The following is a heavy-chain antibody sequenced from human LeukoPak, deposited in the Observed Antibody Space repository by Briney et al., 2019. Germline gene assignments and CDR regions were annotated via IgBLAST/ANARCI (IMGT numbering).Heavy chain of an antibody. CDR1: GGSISTSSYY. J-gene: IGHJ2*01. CDR3: ASLPPRQEADTNWYFDL. V-gene: IGHV4-39*01. CDR2: VYYSGST. Sequence: TSETLSLTFTVSGGSISTSSYYWGWIRQPPGKGLEWIGTVYYSGSTYYNPSLKSRVTISVDTSKNQFSLKLTSVTAADTAVYYCASLPPRQEADTNWYFDLWGRGTLVTVSS. D-gene: IGHD5-18*01.